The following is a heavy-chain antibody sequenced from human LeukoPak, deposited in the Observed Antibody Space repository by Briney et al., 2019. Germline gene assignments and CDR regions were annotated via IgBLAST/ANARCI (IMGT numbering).Heavy chain of an antibody. V-gene: IGHV1-69*13. CDR2: MIPIFSTA. Sequence: SVKDSCKASVGTFCSYAISWVRQAPGQGLGWMGGMIPIFSTANYAQKLQGRGTITADESTITAYMELRRLRSEDTAVYYCVRRQDTTLSFDYWGERALVTASS. J-gene: IGHJ4*02. D-gene: IGHD1-1*01. CDR1: VGTFCSYA. CDR3: VRRQDTTLSFDY.